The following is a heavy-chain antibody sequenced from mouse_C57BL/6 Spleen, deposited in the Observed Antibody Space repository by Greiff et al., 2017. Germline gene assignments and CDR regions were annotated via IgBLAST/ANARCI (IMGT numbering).Heavy chain of an antibody. V-gene: IGHV1-53*01. Sequence: QVQLQQPGTELVKPGASVKLSCKASGYNFTSYWMHWVKQRPGQGLEWIGNINPSNGGTNYNDKFKSKATLTVDKSSSTAYMQLSSLTSEDSAVYYYARSIYDYGFAYWGQGTLVTVSA. CDR1: GYNFTSYW. D-gene: IGHD2-4*01. CDR3: ARSIYDYGFAY. CDR2: INPSNGGT. J-gene: IGHJ3*01.